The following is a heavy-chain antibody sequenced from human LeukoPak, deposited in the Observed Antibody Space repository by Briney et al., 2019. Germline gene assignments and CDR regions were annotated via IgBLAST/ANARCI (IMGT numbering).Heavy chain of an antibody. CDR3: APPSGPEFF. CDR1: GFTFSSYA. J-gene: IGHJ3*01. V-gene: IGHV3-23*01. CDR2: ISGSGDNT. Sequence: PGGSLRLFCAASGFTFSSYAMSWVRQAPGKGLEWVSGISGSGDNTNYADSVKGRFTISRDNSKNTLYLQMNSLRAEDTAVYYCAPPSGPEFFWGQGTILTVSS. D-gene: IGHD6-19*01.